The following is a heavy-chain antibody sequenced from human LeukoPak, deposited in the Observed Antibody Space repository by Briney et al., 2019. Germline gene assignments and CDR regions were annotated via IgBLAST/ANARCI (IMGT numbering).Heavy chain of an antibody. CDR3: ARGYSDVVGDYGMDV. Sequence: GGSLRLSCAASGFTFSDYYMTWLRQAPGKGLEWVSYITSSGSTISYADSVKGRFTISRDNAKNSLSLQMNSLRAEDTAVYYCARGYSDVVGDYGMDVWGQGTTVTASS. CDR1: GFTFSDYY. D-gene: IGHD5-18*01. J-gene: IGHJ6*02. CDR2: ITSSGSTI. V-gene: IGHV3-11*01.